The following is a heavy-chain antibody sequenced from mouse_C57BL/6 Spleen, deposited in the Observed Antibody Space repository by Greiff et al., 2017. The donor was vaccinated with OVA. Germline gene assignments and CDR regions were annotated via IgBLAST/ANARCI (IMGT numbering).Heavy chain of an antibody. Sequence: EVQLVESGPGLVKPSQSLSLTCSVTGYSITSGYYWNWIRQFPGNKLEWMGYISYDGSNNYNPSLKNRISITRDTSKNQFFLKLNSVTTEDTATNYCARKLGRSYAMDYWGQGTSVTVSS. J-gene: IGHJ4*01. CDR3: ARKLGRSYAMDY. CDR2: ISYDGSN. D-gene: IGHD4-1*01. CDR1: GYSITSGYY. V-gene: IGHV3-6*01.